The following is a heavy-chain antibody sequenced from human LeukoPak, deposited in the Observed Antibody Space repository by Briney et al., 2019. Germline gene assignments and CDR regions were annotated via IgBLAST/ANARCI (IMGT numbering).Heavy chain of an antibody. J-gene: IGHJ5*02. CDR3: ARSQGYCSGGSCLQGDWFDP. CDR1: GYSFTNYW. CDR2: IYPGDSDT. D-gene: IGHD2-15*01. V-gene: IGHV5-51*01. Sequence: GESLKISCKGSGYSFTNYWIGWVRQTPGEGLEWMGIIYPGDSDTRYSPSFQGQVTISADKSISTAYLQWGSLKASDTAMYYCARSQGYCSGGSCLQGDWFDPWGQGTLVTVSS.